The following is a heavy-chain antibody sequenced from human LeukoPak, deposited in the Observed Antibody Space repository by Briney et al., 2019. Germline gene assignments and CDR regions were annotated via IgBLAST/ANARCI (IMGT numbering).Heavy chain of an antibody. CDR1: GYTXTSYG. J-gene: IGHJ4*02. CDR3: ARTGTTERTLLKDY. D-gene: IGHD1-7*01. Sequence: ASVKVSCKASGYTXTSYGISGVRQAPGQGLEWMGWTSAYNGNTNYAQKLQGRVTMTTDTSTSTAYVELRSLRSDDTAVYYCARTGTTERTLLKDYWGQGTLVTVSS. V-gene: IGHV1-18*01. CDR2: TSAYNGNT.